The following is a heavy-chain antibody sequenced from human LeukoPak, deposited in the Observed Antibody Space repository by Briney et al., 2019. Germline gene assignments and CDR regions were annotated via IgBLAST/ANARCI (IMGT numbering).Heavy chain of an antibody. CDR1: GGTFSSYA. J-gene: IGHJ4*02. CDR3: ASGGSGYSSSWYCIDY. D-gene: IGHD6-13*01. CDR2: IIPIFGTA. V-gene: IGHV1-69*13. Sequence: SVTVSCTASGGTFSSYAISWVRQAPGQGLEWMGGIIPIFGTASYAQKFQGRVTITADESTSTAYMELSSLRSEDTAVYYCASGGSGYSSSWYCIDYWGQGTLVTVSS.